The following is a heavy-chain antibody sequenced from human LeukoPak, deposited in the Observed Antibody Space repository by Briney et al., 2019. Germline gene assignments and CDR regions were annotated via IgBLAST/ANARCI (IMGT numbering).Heavy chain of an antibody. Sequence: GGSLRLSCAASGFTFSDAWMSWVRQPPGKGLEWVGRIKSKTDGGTTVYSAPVKGRLTISRDDSKNTVYLQMNSLKTEDTAVYYCTTPPAGYCSSSSCYEYFQDWGQGTLVPVSS. CDR2: IKSKTDGGTT. D-gene: IGHD2-2*01. J-gene: IGHJ1*01. CDR3: TTPPAGYCSSSSCYEYFQD. V-gene: IGHV3-15*01. CDR1: GFTFSDAW.